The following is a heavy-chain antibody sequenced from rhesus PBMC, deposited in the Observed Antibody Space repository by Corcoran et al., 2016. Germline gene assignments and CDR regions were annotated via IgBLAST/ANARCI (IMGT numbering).Heavy chain of an antibody. CDR2: IYWNDEK. Sequence: QVTLKESGPALVKPTQTLTLTCTFSGFSLSTRGLGINWIRQPPGKALEWLAGIYWNDEKPSPPSLTRRLPISKETSKNQVFLTMANLDPVDTATYYCARRNVWNNGIVDYWGQGVLVTVSS. V-gene: IGHV2S1*01. D-gene: IGHD1-20*01. J-gene: IGHJ4*01. CDR1: GFSLSTRGLG. CDR3: ARRNVWNNGIVDY.